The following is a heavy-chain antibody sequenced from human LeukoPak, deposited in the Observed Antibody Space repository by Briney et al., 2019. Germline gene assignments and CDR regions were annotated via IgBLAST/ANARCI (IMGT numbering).Heavy chain of an antibody. D-gene: IGHD3-3*01. CDR1: GYTFTGYY. J-gene: IGHJ6*02. CDR3: ARPVYYDFRIGMDV. Sequence: ASVTVSCKASGYTFTGYYMHWVRQAPGQGREWMGWINPNSGGTNYAQKFQGRVTMTRDTSISTAYMELSRLRSDDTAVYYCARPVYYDFRIGMDVWGQGTTVTVSS. CDR2: INPNSGGT. V-gene: IGHV1-2*02.